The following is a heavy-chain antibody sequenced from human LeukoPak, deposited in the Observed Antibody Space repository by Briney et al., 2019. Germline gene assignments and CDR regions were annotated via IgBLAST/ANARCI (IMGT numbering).Heavy chain of an antibody. CDR3: ARVLSYYGSDYFDS. Sequence: PGGSLRLSCAASGFTFSNYWMSWVRQAPGKGPEWVANIKEDGSDEYYVDSVKGRFTISRDNARNSLSLQMNSLRAVDTAVYYCARVLSYYGSDYFDSWGQGTLVTVSS. CDR1: GFTFSNYW. D-gene: IGHD3-10*01. CDR2: IKEDGSDE. V-gene: IGHV3-7*04. J-gene: IGHJ4*02.